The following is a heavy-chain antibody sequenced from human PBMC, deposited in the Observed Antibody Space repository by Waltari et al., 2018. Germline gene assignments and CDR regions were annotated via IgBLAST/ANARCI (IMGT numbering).Heavy chain of an antibody. CDR2: INHSGST. CDR1: GGSFSGYY. V-gene: IGHV4-34*01. J-gene: IGHJ6*03. Sequence: QVQLQQWGAGLLKPSETLSLTCAVYGGSFSGYYWSWIRQPPGKGLEWIGEINHSGSTNYNPSLKSRVTISVDTSKNQFSLKLSSVTAADTAVYYCARHVGYYYYMDVWGKGTTVTVSS. CDR3: ARHVGYYYYMDV.